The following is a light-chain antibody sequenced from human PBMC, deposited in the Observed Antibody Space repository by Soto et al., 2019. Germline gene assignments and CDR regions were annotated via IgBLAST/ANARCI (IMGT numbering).Light chain of an antibody. J-gene: IGKJ3*01. CDR3: QQRRNWVS. Sequence: EIVMTQSPATLSVSPGERATLSCRASQSVSSNLAWYQQKPGQAPRLLIYGASTRATGIPARFSGSGSGTEFTLTISSLQSEDFAVYFCQQRRNWVSFGPGTRL. CDR2: GAS. CDR1: QSVSSN. V-gene: IGKV3-15*01.